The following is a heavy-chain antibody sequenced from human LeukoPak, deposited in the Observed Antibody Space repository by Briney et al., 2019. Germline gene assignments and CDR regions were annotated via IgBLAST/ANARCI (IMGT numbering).Heavy chain of an antibody. Sequence: SETLSLTCTVSGYSISSGYYWGWIRQPPGKGLEWIGSIYHSGSTYYNPSLKSRVTISVDTSKNQFSLKLSSVTAADTAVYYCARDRGIAAAGTRWFDPWGQGTLVTVSS. CDR2: IYHSGST. CDR3: ARDRGIAAAGTRWFDP. V-gene: IGHV4-38-2*02. D-gene: IGHD6-13*01. J-gene: IGHJ5*02. CDR1: GYSISSGYY.